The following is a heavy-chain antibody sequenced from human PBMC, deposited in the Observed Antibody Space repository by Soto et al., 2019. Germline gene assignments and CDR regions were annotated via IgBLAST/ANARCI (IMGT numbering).Heavy chain of an antibody. CDR3: ARGGCTNGVCYSRRSYYGMDV. Sequence: ETLSLTCAVYGGSFSGYYWSWIRQPPGKGLERIGEINHSGSTNYNPSLKSRVTISVDTSKNQFSLKLSSVTAADTAVYYCARGGCTNGVCYSRRSYYGMDVWGQGTTVTVSS. J-gene: IGHJ6*02. V-gene: IGHV4-34*01. CDR1: GGSFSGYY. CDR2: INHSGST. D-gene: IGHD2-8*01.